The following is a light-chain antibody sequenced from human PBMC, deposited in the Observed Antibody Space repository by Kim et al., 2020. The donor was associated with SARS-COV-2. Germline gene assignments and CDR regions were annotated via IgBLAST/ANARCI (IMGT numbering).Light chain of an antibody. V-gene: IGLV3-19*01. J-gene: IGLJ1*01. CDR3: NSRDSSGNLYV. CDR2: GKN. CDR1: SLRSYY. Sequence: SSELTQDPAVSVALGQTVRITCQGDSLRSYYASWYQQKPGQAPVLVIYGKNNRPSGIPHRFSGSSSGNTASLTITGAQAEDEADYYCNSRDSSGNLYVFG.